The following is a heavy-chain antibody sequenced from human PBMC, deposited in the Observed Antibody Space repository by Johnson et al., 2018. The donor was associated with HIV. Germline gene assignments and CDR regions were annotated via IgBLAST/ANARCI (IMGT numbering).Heavy chain of an antibody. D-gene: IGHD3-22*01. Sequence: VQLVESGGGLVKPGGSLRLSCAASGFTFSSYAMSWVRQAPGKGLEWVSAISGSGGSTYYADSVKGRFTISRDNSKNTLYLQMNSLRAEDTAVYYCAKDLFYYDSTGDAFDIWGQGTMVTVSS. J-gene: IGHJ3*02. CDR2: ISGSGGST. V-gene: IGHV3-23*04. CDR1: GFTFSSYA. CDR3: AKDLFYYDSTGDAFDI.